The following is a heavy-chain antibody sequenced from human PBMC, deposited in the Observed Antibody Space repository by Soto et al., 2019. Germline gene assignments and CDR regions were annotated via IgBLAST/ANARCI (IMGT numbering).Heavy chain of an antibody. CDR1: GGSIRSGDHY. Sequence: SETLSLTCTVSGGSIRSGDHYWSWIRQPPGKGLEWIGSIYYSGSTYYNPSLKSRVTISVDTSKNQFSLKLSSVTAADTAVYYCARRNYDFWSGYPNWFDPWGQGTLVTVSS. CDR2: IYYSGST. CDR3: ARRNYDFWSGYPNWFDP. J-gene: IGHJ5*02. D-gene: IGHD3-3*01. V-gene: IGHV4-39*01.